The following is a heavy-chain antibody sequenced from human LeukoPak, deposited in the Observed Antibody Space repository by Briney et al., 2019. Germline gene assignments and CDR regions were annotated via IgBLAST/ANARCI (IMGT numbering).Heavy chain of an antibody. CDR2: IYYSGST. V-gene: IGHV4-59*01. D-gene: IGHD5-18*01. J-gene: IGHJ6*02. Sequence: SETLSLTCTISGGSISSYYWSWIRQPPGKGLEWIGYIYYSGSTNYNPSLKSRVTISVDTSKNQFSLKLSSVTAADTAVYYCARDPGYSYGYNYYYYGMDVWGQGTTVTVSS. CDR1: GGSISSYY. CDR3: ARDPGYSYGYNYYYYGMDV.